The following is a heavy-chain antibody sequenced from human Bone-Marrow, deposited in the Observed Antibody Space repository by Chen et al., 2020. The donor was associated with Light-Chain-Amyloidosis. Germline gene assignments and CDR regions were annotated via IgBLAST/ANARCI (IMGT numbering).Heavy chain of an antibody. D-gene: IGHD5-12*01. J-gene: IGHJ4*02. CDR2: IYPDDSDA. V-gene: IGHV5-51*01. CDR1: GYTFPNYW. Sequence: EVQLEQSGPEVKKPGESLKISCKGSGYTFPNYWIGWVRQMPGKGLEWMGVIYPDDSDASYIPSFEGQVTISADKSITTAYLQWRSLKASDTAMYYCARRRDGYNFDYWGQGTLVTVSS. CDR3: ARRRDGYNFDY.